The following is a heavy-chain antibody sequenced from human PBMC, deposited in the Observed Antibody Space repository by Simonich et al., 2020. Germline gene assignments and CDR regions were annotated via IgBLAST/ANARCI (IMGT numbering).Heavy chain of an antibody. CDR1: GGSFSGYY. J-gene: IGHJ4*02. V-gene: IGHV4-34*01. CDR3: ARNLQLGPFDY. Sequence: QVQLQQWGAGLLKPSETLSLTCAVYGGSFSGYYRSWIRHPPGKGLEWIGEINHSRSTNNNPSLKSRVTISVDTSTNPFSLRLSSVTAADTAVYYCARNLQLGPFDYWGQGTLVTVSS. D-gene: IGHD1-1*01. CDR2: INHSRST.